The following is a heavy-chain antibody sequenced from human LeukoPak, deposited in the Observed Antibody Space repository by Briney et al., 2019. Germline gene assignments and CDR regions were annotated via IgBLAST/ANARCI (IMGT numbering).Heavy chain of an antibody. CDR3: AKDSRRYCSSTSCYYVWDY. Sequence: GGSLRLSCAASGFTSSSYAMSWVRQAPGKGLEWVSAISGSGGSTYYADSVKGRFTISRDNSKNTLYLQMNSLRAEDTAVYYCAKDSRRYCSSTSCYYVWDYWGQGTLVTVSS. D-gene: IGHD2-2*01. CDR2: ISGSGGST. CDR1: GFTSSSYA. J-gene: IGHJ4*02. V-gene: IGHV3-23*01.